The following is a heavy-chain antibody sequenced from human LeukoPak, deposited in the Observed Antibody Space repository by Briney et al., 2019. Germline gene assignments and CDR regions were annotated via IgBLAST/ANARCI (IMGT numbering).Heavy chain of an antibody. V-gene: IGHV4-39*01. J-gene: IGHJ4*02. CDR1: GGSISSSNYY. CDR2: IYYSGST. Sequence: SETLSLTCTVSGGSISSSNYYWGWIRQPPGKGLEWIGSIYYSGSTYYNPSLKSRVTISVDTSKNQFSLRLSSVTAADTAVYYCARQSASDYYDSSDSFDYWGQGTLVTVSS. CDR3: ARQSASDYYDSSDSFDY. D-gene: IGHD3-22*01.